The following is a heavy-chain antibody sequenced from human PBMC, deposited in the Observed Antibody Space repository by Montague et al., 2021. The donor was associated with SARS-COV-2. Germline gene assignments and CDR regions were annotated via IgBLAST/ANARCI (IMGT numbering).Heavy chain of an antibody. CDR3: ARDQAAKISFKGAFDI. V-gene: IGHV4-61*01. Sequence: SETLSLTCSVTGDSMSGSNSYWNWIRETPGKGLEWIGYIYYSGTTNYNPSLKSRVTISLATPKNQFSLNLNSVTAADTAIYYCARDQAAKISFKGAFDIWGQGRMVTVSS. CDR2: IYYSGTT. J-gene: IGHJ3*02. D-gene: IGHD3-3*01. CDR1: GDSMSGSNSY.